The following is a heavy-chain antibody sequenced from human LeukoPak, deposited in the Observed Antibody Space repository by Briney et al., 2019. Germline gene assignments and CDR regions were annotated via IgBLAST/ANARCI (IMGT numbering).Heavy chain of an antibody. CDR1: GFTFSTYG. V-gene: IGHV3-33*06. D-gene: IGHD6-13*01. Sequence: PPGRSLRLSCAASGFTFSTYGMHWVRQAPGKGLEWVAVIWFDGSIKYYADSVKGRFTISRDNSKNTLYLQMNSLRAEDTAVYYCAKDSRGGPDYLAAAGYYYGMDVWGQGTTVTVSS. CDR2: IWFDGSIK. CDR3: AKDSRGGPDYLAAAGYYYGMDV. J-gene: IGHJ6*02.